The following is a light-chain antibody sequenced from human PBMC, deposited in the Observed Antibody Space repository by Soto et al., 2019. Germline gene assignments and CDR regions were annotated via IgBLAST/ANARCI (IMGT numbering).Light chain of an antibody. V-gene: IGKV3-15*01. CDR3: QQYNHWPRMLS. CDR1: QSLTSN. J-gene: IGKJ4*01. CDR2: DTS. Sequence: EILLPQSPVTLSVSPGARVTLSCRASQSLTSNLAWYQQRPGQAPRLLIYDTSTRATDVPARFSGSGSGTEFTLTIASLQSEDFAVYYCQQYNHWPRMLSFGGGTRVEL.